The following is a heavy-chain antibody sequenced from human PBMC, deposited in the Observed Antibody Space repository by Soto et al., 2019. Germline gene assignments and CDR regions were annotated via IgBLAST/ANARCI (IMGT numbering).Heavy chain of an antibody. J-gene: IGHJ6*02. D-gene: IGHD2-2*01. CDR3: ARAPGGYYAMDV. CDR1: GFTFSSYA. V-gene: IGHV3-23*01. CDR2: ISDDGDST. Sequence: HPGGSLRLSCAASGFTFSSYAMSWVRQAPGKGLEWVSGISDDGDSTSYADSVKGRFTISRDNAKNTLYLQMNSLRAEDTAIYYCARAPGGYYAMDVWGQGTTVTVSS.